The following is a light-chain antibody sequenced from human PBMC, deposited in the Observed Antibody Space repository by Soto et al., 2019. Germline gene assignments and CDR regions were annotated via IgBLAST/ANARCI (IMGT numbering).Light chain of an antibody. CDR2: EGS. V-gene: IGLV2-23*01. CDR3: CSYAGSSTLYV. CDR1: SSDVGSYNL. Sequence: QSALTQPASVSGSPGQSITISCNVTSSDVGSYNLVSWYQQHPGKAPKLMIYEGSKRPSGVSNRFSGSKSGNTASLTISGLQAEDEADYYCCSYAGSSTLYVFGTGTKVTVL. J-gene: IGLJ1*01.